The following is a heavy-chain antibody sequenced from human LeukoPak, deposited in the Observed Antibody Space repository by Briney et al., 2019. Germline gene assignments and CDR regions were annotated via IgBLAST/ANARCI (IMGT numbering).Heavy chain of an antibody. D-gene: IGHD3-10*01. CDR2: INAGNGNT. CDR3: ARPMVRGVIIENWFDP. Sequence: ASVKVSCKASGYTFTSYAMHWVRQAPGQRLEWMGWINAGNGNTKYSQEFQGRVTITRDTSASTAYMELSRLRSDDTAVYYCARPMVRGVIIENWFDPWGQGTLVTVSS. J-gene: IGHJ5*02. V-gene: IGHV1-3*01. CDR1: GYTFTSYA.